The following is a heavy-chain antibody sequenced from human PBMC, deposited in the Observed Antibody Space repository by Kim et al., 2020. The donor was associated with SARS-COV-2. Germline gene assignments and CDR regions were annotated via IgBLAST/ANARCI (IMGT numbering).Heavy chain of an antibody. CDR2: RGSI. Sequence: RGSIFYDESVKGRFTISRDNAENSVYLQMSSLRDEDTAVYYWARNRFLDYWGQGALVTVSS. J-gene: IGHJ4*02. CDR3: ARNRFLDY. D-gene: IGHD3-16*01. V-gene: IGHV3-48*02.